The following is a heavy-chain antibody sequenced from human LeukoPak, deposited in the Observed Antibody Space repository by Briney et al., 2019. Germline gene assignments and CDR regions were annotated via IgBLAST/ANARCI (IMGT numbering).Heavy chain of an antibody. J-gene: IGHJ4*02. D-gene: IGHD6-13*01. CDR1: GGSFSTYY. V-gene: IGHV4-59*01. CDR2: IYYTGTT. Sequence: SETLSLTCAVSGGSFSTYYWSWIRQPPGKGLEWIGFIYYTGTTNYNPPLKSRVTISVDTSKNQSSLKLSSVTAADTAVYYCARAGANGIEAAGSLRYWGQGTLVTVSS. CDR3: ARAGANGIEAAGSLRY.